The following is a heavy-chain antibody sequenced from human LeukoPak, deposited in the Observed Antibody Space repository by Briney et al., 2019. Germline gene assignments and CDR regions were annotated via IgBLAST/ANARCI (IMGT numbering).Heavy chain of an antibody. D-gene: IGHD1-14*01. Sequence: ASVKVSRKASGYTFTSYYLHWVRHAPGQGLEWMGIINPSGGDTSYAQKFQGRLAMNRDTSANTVYMELTSLRSEDTAVYYCAREVMDNLRFDYWGQGTLVTVS. CDR1: GYTFTSYY. CDR2: INPSGGDT. V-gene: IGHV1-46*01. J-gene: IGHJ4*02. CDR3: AREVMDNLRFDY.